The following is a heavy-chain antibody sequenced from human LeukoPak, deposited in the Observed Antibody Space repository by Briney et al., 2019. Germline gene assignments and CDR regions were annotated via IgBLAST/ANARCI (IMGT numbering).Heavy chain of an antibody. Sequence: ASVTVSCKASGHTFTSYGISWVRQAPGQGLEWMGWISAYNGNKNYAQKLQGRVTTTTDTSTSTAYMELRSLRSDDTAVYYCARDGYDSSGYYYPPSYWGQGTLVTVSS. D-gene: IGHD3-22*01. J-gene: IGHJ4*02. V-gene: IGHV1-18*01. CDR3: ARDGYDSSGYYYPPSY. CDR1: GHTFTSYG. CDR2: ISAYNGNK.